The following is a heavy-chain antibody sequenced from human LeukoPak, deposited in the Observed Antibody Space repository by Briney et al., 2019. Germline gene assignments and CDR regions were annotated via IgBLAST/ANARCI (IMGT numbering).Heavy chain of an antibody. CDR1: GFTFSSYG. V-gene: IGHV3-30*03. J-gene: IGHJ6*02. D-gene: IGHD6-13*01. CDR3: AREIAAAGTPPRTSYYYGMDV. Sequence: GSLRLSCAASGFTFSSYGMHWVRQAPGKGLEWVAVISYDGSNKYYADSVRGRFTISRDNSKNTLYLQMNSLRAEDTAVYYCAREIAAAGTPPRTSYYYGMDVWGQGTTVTVSS. CDR2: ISYDGSNK.